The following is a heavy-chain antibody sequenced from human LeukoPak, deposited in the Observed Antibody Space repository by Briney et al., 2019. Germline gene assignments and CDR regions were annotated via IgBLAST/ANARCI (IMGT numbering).Heavy chain of an antibody. CDR1: GYTFTSYD. J-gene: IGHJ3*02. CDR2: MNPNSGNT. V-gene: IGHV1-8*02. Sequence: GASVKVSCKASGYTFTSYDINWVRQATGQGLEWMGWMNPNSGNTGYAQKFQGRVTMTRNTSISTAYMELSSLRSEDTAVYYCATTPRFSYYQNAFDIWGQGTMVTVSS. D-gene: IGHD3-10*01. CDR3: ATTPRFSYYQNAFDI.